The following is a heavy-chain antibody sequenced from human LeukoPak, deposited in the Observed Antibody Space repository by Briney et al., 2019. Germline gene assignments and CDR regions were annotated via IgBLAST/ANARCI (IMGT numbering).Heavy chain of an antibody. Sequence: GGSLRLSCAASGFTFSSYSMNWVRQAPGKGLEWVSYISSSSSTIYYADSVKGRFTISRDNAKNSLYLQMNSLRAEDTAVYYCAREPYYYDGSGYNYFDYWGQATLVTVSS. D-gene: IGHD3-22*01. CDR3: AREPYYYDGSGYNYFDY. CDR1: GFTFSSYS. CDR2: ISSSSSTI. J-gene: IGHJ4*02. V-gene: IGHV3-48*01.